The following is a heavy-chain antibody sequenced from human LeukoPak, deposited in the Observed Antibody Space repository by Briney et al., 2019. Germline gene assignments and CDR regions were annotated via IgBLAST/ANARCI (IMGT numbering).Heavy chain of an antibody. CDR1: GFTFSSFA. V-gene: IGHV3-48*03. J-gene: IGHJ4*02. CDR2: ISSSGSTI. CDR3: ARDRSGWYYFDY. D-gene: IGHD6-19*01. Sequence: PGGSLRLSCAASGFTFSSFAVNWVRQAPGKGLEWVSYISSSGSTIYYADFVKGRFTISRDNAKNSLFLQMNSLRAEDTAIYYCARDRSGWYYFDYWGQGSLVTVSS.